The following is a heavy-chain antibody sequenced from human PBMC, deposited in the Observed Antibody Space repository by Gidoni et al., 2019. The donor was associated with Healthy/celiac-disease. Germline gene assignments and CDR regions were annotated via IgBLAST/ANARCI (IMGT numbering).Heavy chain of an antibody. CDR1: GFPFSIYA. CDR2: ISGSGGST. Sequence: EVQLLESGGGLVQPGGSLRLSCAASGFPFSIYAMGWVRQAPGKGLEWFSAISGSGGSTYYADSVKGWFTISRDNSKNTLYLQMNSLRAEDTAVYYCAKDQKIRFLESYYYGMDVWGQGTTVTVSS. CDR3: AKDQKIRFLESYYYGMDV. V-gene: IGHV3-23*01. D-gene: IGHD3-3*01. J-gene: IGHJ6*02.